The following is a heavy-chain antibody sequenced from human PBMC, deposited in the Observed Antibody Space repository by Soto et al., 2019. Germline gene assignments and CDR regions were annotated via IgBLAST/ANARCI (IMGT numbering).Heavy chain of an antibody. D-gene: IGHD6-13*01. V-gene: IGHV4-59*01. CDR2: ISYSGGT. J-gene: IGHJ4*02. CDR1: GGSISSYY. CDR3: ARDLVLGIAAN. Sequence: QVQLQESGPGLVKPSETLSLTCTVSGGSISSYYLSWIRQSPGKGLEWIGYISYSGGTNYNPSLKTRVTNSLVTPKHQFPLKLSSVTAAETAVYYCARDLVLGIAANWGQGTLVTVSS.